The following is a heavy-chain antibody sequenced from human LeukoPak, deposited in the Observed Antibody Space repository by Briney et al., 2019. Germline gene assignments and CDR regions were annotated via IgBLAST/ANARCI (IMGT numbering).Heavy chain of an antibody. V-gene: IGHV1-69*05. CDR3: ARAPSYYGSGSYYSGI. CDR2: IIPIFGTA. CDR1: GGTFSSYA. D-gene: IGHD3-10*01. J-gene: IGHJ3*02. Sequence: SVKVSCKASGGTFSSYAISWVRQAPGQGLEWMGGIIPIFGTANYAQKFQGRVTITTDESTSTAYMELSSLRSEDTAVYYCARAPSYYGSGSYYSGIWGQGTMGTVSS.